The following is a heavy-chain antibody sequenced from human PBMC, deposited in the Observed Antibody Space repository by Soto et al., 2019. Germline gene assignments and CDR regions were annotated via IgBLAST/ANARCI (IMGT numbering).Heavy chain of an antibody. CDR1: GFTFSSYA. CDR3: AKDREREMYYYAGSGYYDY. J-gene: IGHJ4*02. V-gene: IGHV3-23*01. CDR2: ISGSGGST. D-gene: IGHD3-22*01. Sequence: EVQLLESGGGLVQPGGSLRLSCAASGFTFSSYAMSWVRQAPGKGVKWVSAISGSGGSTYYADSVKGRFTISRDNSKNTLSLQMNSLRAEDTAVYYCAKDREREMYYYAGSGYYDYWGQGTLVTVSS.